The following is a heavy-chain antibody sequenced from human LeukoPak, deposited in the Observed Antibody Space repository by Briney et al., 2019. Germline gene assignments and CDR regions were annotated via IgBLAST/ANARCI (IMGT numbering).Heavy chain of an antibody. D-gene: IGHD3-22*01. J-gene: IGHJ4*02. V-gene: IGHV3-33*01. CDR1: GFTLNNYA. CDR2: IWYDGSNK. Sequence: VRSLILSCAASGFTLNNYAMHSVREAPGKGLEWVPVIWYDGSNKYYADSVKGQFPISRDNSLNTLYLQMNSLRAEDTAVYYCARGGYYDSTGYFLTDYWGRGTLVSVSS. CDR3: ARGGYYDSTGYFLTDY.